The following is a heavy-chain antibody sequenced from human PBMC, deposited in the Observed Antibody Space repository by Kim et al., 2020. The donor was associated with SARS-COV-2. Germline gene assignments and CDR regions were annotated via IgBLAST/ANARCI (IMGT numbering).Heavy chain of an antibody. CDR3: ARLPITMVRPQRGSWFDP. CDR2: INPNSGGT. Sequence: ASVKVSCKASGYTFTGYYMHWVRQAPGQGLEWMGRINPNSGGTNYAQKFQGRVTMTRDTSISTAYMELSRLRSDDTAVYYCARLPITMVRPQRGSWFDPWGQGTLVTVSS. J-gene: IGHJ5*02. CDR1: GYTFTGYY. V-gene: IGHV1-2*06. D-gene: IGHD3-10*01.